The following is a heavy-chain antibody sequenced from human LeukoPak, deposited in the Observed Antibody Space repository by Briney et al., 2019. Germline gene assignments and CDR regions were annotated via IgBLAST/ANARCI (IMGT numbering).Heavy chain of an antibody. J-gene: IGHJ4*02. CDR3: ARDSVGATNYFDY. Sequence: SGGSLRLSCAASGFTFSSYAMHWVRQAPGKGLEWVAVISYDGSNKHYADSVKGRFTISRDNSKNTLYLQMNSLRAEDTAVYYCARDSVGATNYFDYWGQGTLVTVSS. CDR1: GFTFSSYA. V-gene: IGHV3-30-3*01. CDR2: ISYDGSNK. D-gene: IGHD1-26*01.